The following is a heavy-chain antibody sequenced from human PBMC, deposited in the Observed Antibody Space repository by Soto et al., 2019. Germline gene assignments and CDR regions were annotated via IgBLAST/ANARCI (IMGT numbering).Heavy chain of an antibody. D-gene: IGHD3-10*01. V-gene: IGHV4-31*03. CDR2: IYYSGST. CDR3: ARERGLWFGEWGVDY. CDR1: GGSISSGGYY. Sequence: QVQLQESGPGLVKPSQTLSLTCTVSGGSISSGGYYWSWIRQHPGKGLEWIGYIYYSGSTYYNPSLKSRVTISVDTSKNQFSLKLSSVTAADTAVYYCARERGLWFGEWGVDYWGQGTLVTVSS. J-gene: IGHJ4*02.